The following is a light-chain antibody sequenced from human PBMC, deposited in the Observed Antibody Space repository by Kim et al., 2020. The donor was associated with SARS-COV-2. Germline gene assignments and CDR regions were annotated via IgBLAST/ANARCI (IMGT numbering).Light chain of an antibody. CDR2: GPS. V-gene: IGKV3-20*01. Sequence: PGERATLSCRASQSVTGNYIAWYQQKPGQAPRLLLYGPSSRAPGVPDRFSASGSGPDFALTISRLEPEDFAVYYCQLYGNSPTFGPGTKVDI. CDR1: QSVTGNY. CDR3: QLYGNSPT. J-gene: IGKJ3*01.